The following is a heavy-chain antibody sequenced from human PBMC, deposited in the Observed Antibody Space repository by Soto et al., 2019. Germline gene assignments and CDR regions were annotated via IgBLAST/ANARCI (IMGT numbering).Heavy chain of an antibody. D-gene: IGHD3-10*01. CDR3: ARTLRYGSDPKYYFDY. J-gene: IGHJ4*02. V-gene: IGHV4-39*01. CDR1: GGSISSSSYY. Sequence: PSETLSLTCTVSGGSISSSSYYWGWIRQPPGKGLEWIGSIYYSGSTYYNPSLKSRVTISVDTSKNQFSLKLSSVTAADTAVYYCARTLRYGSDPKYYFDYWGQGTLVTVSS. CDR2: IYYSGST.